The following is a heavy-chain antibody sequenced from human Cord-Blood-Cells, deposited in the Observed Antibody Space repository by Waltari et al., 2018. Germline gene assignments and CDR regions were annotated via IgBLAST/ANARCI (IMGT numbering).Heavy chain of an antibody. CDR1: GYTFTGYY. V-gene: IGHV1-2*02. J-gene: IGHJ4*02. CDR3: ARVEYSSSSFDY. D-gene: IGHD6-6*01. Sequence: QVQLVQSGAEVKKPGASVTVSCQASGYTFTGYYMHWVRQAPGQGLAWMGWINPNSGGTNYAQKFQGRVTMTRDTSISTTYMELSRLRSDDTAVYYCARVEYSSSSFDYWGQGTLVTVSS. CDR2: INPNSGGT.